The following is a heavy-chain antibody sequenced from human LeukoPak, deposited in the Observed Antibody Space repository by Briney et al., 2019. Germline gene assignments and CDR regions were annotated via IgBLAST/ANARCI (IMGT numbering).Heavy chain of an antibody. Sequence: GGPLTLSCAPSGFTFSSYWMLEVRQAPGKGVVWVSTINREGINTSYADSVKGRFTISRYNAKNTLYRQMNSLRAVDTAVYDCARPYGDSSYCGEGTLVTLSS. V-gene: IGHV3-74*01. CDR3: ARPYGDSSY. CDR2: INREGINT. J-gene: IGHJ4*02. D-gene: IGHD4-17*01. CDR1: GFTFSSYW.